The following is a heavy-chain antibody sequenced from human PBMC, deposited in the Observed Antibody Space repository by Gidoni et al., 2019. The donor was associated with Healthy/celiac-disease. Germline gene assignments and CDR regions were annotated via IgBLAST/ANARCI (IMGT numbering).Heavy chain of an antibody. CDR1: GFTFSDYY. CDR3: ARDLKGITIFGVVTVVYGMDV. V-gene: IGHV3-11*01. CDR2: ISSSGSTI. J-gene: IGHJ6*02. D-gene: IGHD3-3*01. Sequence: QVQLVESGGGLVKPGGSLRLSCEASGFTFSDYYMSWIRQAPGKGLEWVSYISSSGSTIYYADSVKGRFTISRDNAKNSLYLQMNSLRAEDTAVYYCARDLKGITIFGVVTVVYGMDVWGQGTTVTVSS.